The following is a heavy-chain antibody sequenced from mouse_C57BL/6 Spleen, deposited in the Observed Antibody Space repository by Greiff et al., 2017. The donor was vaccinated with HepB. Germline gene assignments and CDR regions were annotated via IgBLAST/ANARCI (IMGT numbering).Heavy chain of an antibody. J-gene: IGHJ2*01. CDR2: IYPGDGDT. V-gene: IGHV1-82*01. Sequence: QLQQSGPELVKPGASVKISCKASGYAFSSSWMNWVKQRPGKGLEWIGRIYPGDGDTNYNGKFKGKATLTADKSSSTAYMQLSSLTSEDSAVYFCARGEYYFDYWGQGTTLTVSS. CDR3: ARGEYYFDY. CDR1: GYAFSSSW.